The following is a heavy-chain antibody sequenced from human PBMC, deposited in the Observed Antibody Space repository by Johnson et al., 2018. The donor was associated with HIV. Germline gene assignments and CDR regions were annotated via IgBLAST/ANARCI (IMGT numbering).Heavy chain of an antibody. V-gene: IGHV3-23*04. Sequence: VQLVESGGGVVQPGGSLRLSCAASGFTFDDYAMHWVRQAPGKGLEWVSAISGSGGSTYYADSVKGRFTISRDNSKNTLYLQMNSLRAEDTALYFCARDRVGSGGKGSFDIWGQGTMVTVSS. CDR3: ARDRVGSGGKGSFDI. D-gene: IGHD4-23*01. CDR1: GFTFDDYA. CDR2: ISGSGGST. J-gene: IGHJ3*02.